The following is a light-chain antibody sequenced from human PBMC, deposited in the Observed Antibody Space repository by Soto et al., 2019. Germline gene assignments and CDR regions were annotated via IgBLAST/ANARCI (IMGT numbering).Light chain of an antibody. CDR2: AAS. Sequence: DIQLTQSPSFLSASVGDRVTITCRASQGISGYLAWYQQKPGKAPNLLIYAASTLQSGVPSRFSGSGSGTDFTLTISSLQPEDSATYHCQQLDTYPLTFGGGTKVEIK. V-gene: IGKV1-9*01. CDR3: QQLDTYPLT. CDR1: QGISGY. J-gene: IGKJ4*01.